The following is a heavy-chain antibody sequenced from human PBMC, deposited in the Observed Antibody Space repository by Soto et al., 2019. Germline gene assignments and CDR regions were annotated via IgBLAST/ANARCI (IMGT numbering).Heavy chain of an antibody. CDR1: GFTFSSYA. CDR3: AKGPGASIGDFWSGYYPPTFDY. D-gene: IGHD3-3*01. Sequence: GGSLRLSCAASGFTFSSYAMSWVRQAPGKGLEWVSAISGSGGSTYYADSVKGRFTISRDNSKNTLYLQMNSLRAEDTAVYYCAKGPGASIGDFWSGYYPPTFDYWGQGTLVTVSS. CDR2: ISGSGGST. V-gene: IGHV3-23*01. J-gene: IGHJ4*02.